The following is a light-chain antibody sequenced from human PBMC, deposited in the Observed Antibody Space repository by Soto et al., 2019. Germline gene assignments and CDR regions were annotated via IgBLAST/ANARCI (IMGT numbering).Light chain of an antibody. CDR2: DAS. Sequence: DIPMTQSPSSLSASVGDRVTITCQASQDITSYLNWYQHKPGKAPKLLIYDASILEAGVPSRFSGSGSGTDFTFTIRSLQPEDVATYYCQHCDYLPIFGPGTTVDFK. CDR3: QHCDYLPI. J-gene: IGKJ3*01. CDR1: QDITSY. V-gene: IGKV1-33*01.